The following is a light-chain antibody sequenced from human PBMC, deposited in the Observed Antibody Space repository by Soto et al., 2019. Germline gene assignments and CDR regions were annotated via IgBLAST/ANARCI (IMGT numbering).Light chain of an antibody. V-gene: IGLV1-44*01. J-gene: IGLJ1*01. CDR1: SSNIGTNP. CDR3: AACDDSLNGHV. Sequence: QSVLTQPPSSSGTPGQRVTISCSGSSSNIGTNPVNWYQQLPGTAPKLLIYTNYQRPSGVPDRFSGSKSGTSASLAISGLQSEDEADYYCAACDDSLNGHVFGPGTTLTVL. CDR2: TNY.